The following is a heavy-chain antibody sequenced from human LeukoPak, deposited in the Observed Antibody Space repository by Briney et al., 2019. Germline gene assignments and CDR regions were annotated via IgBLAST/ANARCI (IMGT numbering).Heavy chain of an antibody. CDR3: TSPRYCSGGSCYSFDY. CDR2: ISGSGGST. CDR1: GFTFSSYA. J-gene: IGHJ4*02. Sequence: GGSLRLSCAASGFTFSSYAMSWVRQAPGKGLEWVSAISGSGGSTYYADSVKGRFTISRDNSKNTLYLQMNSLKTEDTAEYYCTSPRYCSGGSCYSFDYWGQGTLVTVSS. D-gene: IGHD2-15*01. V-gene: IGHV3-23*01.